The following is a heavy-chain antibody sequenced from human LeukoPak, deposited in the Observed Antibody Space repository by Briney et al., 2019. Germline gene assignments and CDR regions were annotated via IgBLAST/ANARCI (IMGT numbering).Heavy chain of an antibody. J-gene: IGHJ6*03. V-gene: IGHV1-8*03. Sequence: ASVKVSCKASGYTFTGYYMHWVRQATGQGLEWMGWMSPNSGNTGYAQKFQGRVTITRNTSISTAYMELSSLRSEDTAVYYCARDHMAAAGTDLVYYYYYMDVWGKGTTVTISS. CDR2: MSPNSGNT. CDR1: GYTFTGYY. CDR3: ARDHMAAAGTDLVYYYYYMDV. D-gene: IGHD6-13*01.